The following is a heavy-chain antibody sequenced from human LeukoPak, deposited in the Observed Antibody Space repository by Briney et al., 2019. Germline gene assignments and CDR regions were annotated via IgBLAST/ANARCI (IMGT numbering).Heavy chain of an antibody. CDR3: AKDLYCSSTSCYPESDAFDI. V-gene: IGHV3-23*01. CDR2: ISGSGGGT. CDR1: GFTFSSYA. J-gene: IGHJ3*02. Sequence: GGSLRLSCAASGFTFSSYAMSWVRQAPGKGLEWVSAISGSGGGTYYADSVKGRLTISRDNSKNTLYLQMNSLRAEDTAVYYCAKDLYCSSTSCYPESDAFDIWGQGTMVTVSS. D-gene: IGHD2-2*01.